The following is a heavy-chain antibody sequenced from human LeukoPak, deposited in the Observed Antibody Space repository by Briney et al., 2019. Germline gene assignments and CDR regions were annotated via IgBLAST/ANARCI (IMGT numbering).Heavy chain of an antibody. Sequence: PSETLSLTCTVSGGSIRSSSYYWGWIRQPPGKGLEWIGSINYSGNTFYNPSLKSRVTRSVDTSKNQFSLNLSSLTAADTAVYYCARRPQSYIDVWGKGTTVTVSS. J-gene: IGHJ6*03. CDR1: GGSIRSSSYY. CDR2: INYSGNT. V-gene: IGHV4-39*01. CDR3: ARRPQSYIDV.